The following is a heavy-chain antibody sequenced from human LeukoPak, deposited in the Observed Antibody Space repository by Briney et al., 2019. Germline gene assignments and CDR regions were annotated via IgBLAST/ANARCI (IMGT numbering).Heavy chain of an antibody. CDR1: GGSISSYY. V-gene: IGHV4-59*01. D-gene: IGHD2-2*01. CDR3: ARGIVVVPAASDAFDI. Sequence: MSSETLSLTCTVSGGSISSYYWSWIRQPPGKGLEWIGYIYYSGSTNYNPSLKSRVTISVDTSKNQFSLKLSSVTAADTAVYYCARGIVVVPAASDAFDIWGQGTMVTVSS. J-gene: IGHJ3*02. CDR2: IYYSGST.